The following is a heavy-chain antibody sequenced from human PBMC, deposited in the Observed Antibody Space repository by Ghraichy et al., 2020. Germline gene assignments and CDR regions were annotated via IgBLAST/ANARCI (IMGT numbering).Heavy chain of an antibody. CDR2: ISGSGGST. Sequence: GGSLRLSCAASGFTFNSYAMSWVRQAPGKGLEWVSTISGSGGSTYYADSVKDRFTISRDNSKNTLYLQMNSLRAEDTAVYYCAKAQYSSSGSYYYYDMDVWGQGTTVTVSS. J-gene: IGHJ6*02. V-gene: IGHV3-23*01. CDR3: AKAQYSSSGSYYYYDMDV. CDR1: GFTFNSYA. D-gene: IGHD6-6*01.